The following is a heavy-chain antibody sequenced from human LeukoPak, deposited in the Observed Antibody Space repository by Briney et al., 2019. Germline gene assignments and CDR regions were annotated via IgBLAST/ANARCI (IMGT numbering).Heavy chain of an antibody. CDR3: ARGGTWDLSLAWFDP. CDR2: INPNSGGT. V-gene: IGHV1-2*02. J-gene: IGHJ5*02. CDR1: GYIFTDYY. Sequence: ASVKVSCKASGYIFTDYYLYWVRQAAGQGLEWMGWINPNSGGTYYAQKFQGRVTMTRDTSINTASMEPSRLRSDDTALYYCARGGTWDLSLAWFDPWGQGTLVTVPS. D-gene: IGHD1-26*01.